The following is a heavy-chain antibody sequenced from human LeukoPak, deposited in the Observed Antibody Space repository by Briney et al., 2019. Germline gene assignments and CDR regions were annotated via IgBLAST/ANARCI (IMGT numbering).Heavy chain of an antibody. J-gene: IGHJ4*02. D-gene: IGHD4-17*01. CDR1: GFTVSSNY. CDR3: ARYDHGDSYFDY. CDR2: IYSDGST. V-gene: IGHV3-53*01. Sequence: GGSLRLSCAASGFTVSSNYMSWVRQAPGKGLEWVSVIYSDGSTYYEDSVKGRFIISRDNSKNTLYLQMNSLRAEDTAVYYCARYDHGDSYFDYWGQGTLVTVSS.